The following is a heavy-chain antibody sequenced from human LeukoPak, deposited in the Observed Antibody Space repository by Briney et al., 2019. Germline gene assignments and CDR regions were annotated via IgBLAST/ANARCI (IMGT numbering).Heavy chain of an antibody. CDR2: IWYDGTDK. Sequence: GGSLRLSCAASGFTFSSYGMHWVRQAPGKGLEWVAVIWYDGTDKYYADSVKGRFTTSRDNSKNTLYLQMNSLRAEDTAVYYCARTASRGPQSAESFHHWGQGTLVTVSS. CDR1: GFTFSSYG. CDR3: ARTASRGPQSAESFHH. V-gene: IGHV3-33*01. J-gene: IGHJ1*01.